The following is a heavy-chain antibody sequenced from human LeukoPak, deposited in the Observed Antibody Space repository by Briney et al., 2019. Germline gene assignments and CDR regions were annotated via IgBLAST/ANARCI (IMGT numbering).Heavy chain of an antibody. CDR2: IYYSGST. Sequence: PSETLSLTCTVSGGSISTYYWSWIRQPPGKGLEWIGHIYYSGSTNYNPSLNIRVTISVDTSKNQFSLKLSSVTAADTAVYYCARRGYCSGTSCYIFDYWGQGTLVTASS. J-gene: IGHJ4*02. CDR3: ARRGYCSGTSCYIFDY. V-gene: IGHV4-59*08. D-gene: IGHD2-2*02. CDR1: GGSISTYY.